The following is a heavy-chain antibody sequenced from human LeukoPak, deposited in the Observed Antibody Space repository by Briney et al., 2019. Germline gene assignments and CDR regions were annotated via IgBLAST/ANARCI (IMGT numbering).Heavy chain of an antibody. CDR2: ISGSGGST. D-gene: IGHD3-3*01. CDR1: GFIFSSYA. CDR3: AKDRLSGVFGVVIFSWYFGY. Sequence: PGGSLRLSCAASGFIFSSYAMSWVRQAPGKGLEWVSAISGSGGSTYYADSVKGRFTLSRDNSKNTLYLQMNSLRAEDTAVYYCAKDRLSGVFGVVIFSWYFGYWGQGTLVTVSS. V-gene: IGHV3-23*01. J-gene: IGHJ4*02.